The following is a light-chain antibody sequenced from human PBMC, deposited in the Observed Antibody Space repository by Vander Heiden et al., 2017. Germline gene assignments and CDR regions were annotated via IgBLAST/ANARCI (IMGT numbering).Light chain of an antibody. CDR2: DIS. CDR3: SSYTDTTLM. Sequence: HSALTQPPSASGSVGQSVTISCTGASNDIGTSTYISWYQRHPGKAHKLMIYDISKRPSGVPDRFSGSKSGNTASLTVSGLQADDEADYYCSSYTDTTLMFGGGTKLTVL. J-gene: IGLJ3*02. CDR1: SNDIGTSTY. V-gene: IGLV2-8*01.